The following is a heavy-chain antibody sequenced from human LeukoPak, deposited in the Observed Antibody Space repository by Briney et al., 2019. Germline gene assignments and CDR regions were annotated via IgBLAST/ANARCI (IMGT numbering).Heavy chain of an antibody. CDR2: ISRSSSSL. Sequence: RGSLRLSCAASGFTFSNYEMNWVRQAPGKGLEWVSYISRSSSSLYHAESVKGRFTISRDNAKNSLYLQMNSLRAEDTAVYYCARLTADYYDYGMDVWGQGTTVTVSS. CDR3: ARLTADYYDYGMDV. CDR1: GFTFSNYE. V-gene: IGHV3-48*03. J-gene: IGHJ6*02.